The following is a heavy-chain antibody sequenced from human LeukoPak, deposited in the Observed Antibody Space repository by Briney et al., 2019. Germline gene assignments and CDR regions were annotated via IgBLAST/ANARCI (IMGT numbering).Heavy chain of an antibody. CDR3: ARNFDL. J-gene: IGHJ5*02. CDR1: GGSFSGYY. Sequence: SETLSLTCAVYGGSFSGYYWSWIRQPPGKGLEWIGEVSHTGDTNYNPSLKSRATVSVDTSKNQFSLKLTSVTAADTSVYYCARNFDLWGQGTLVTVSS. CDR2: VSHTGDT. V-gene: IGHV4-34*01.